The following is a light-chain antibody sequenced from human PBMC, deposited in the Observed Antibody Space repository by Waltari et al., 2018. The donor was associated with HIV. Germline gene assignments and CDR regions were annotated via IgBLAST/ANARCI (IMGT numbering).Light chain of an antibody. Sequence: QSVLTQPPSVSGAPGQRVSISCTGSSSNLGAGFDAQWYQQLPGAAPRLLIYDNNNGPSGVPGRFSGSRSGTSASLAITGLQADDEADYYCQSFDSGLTAVVFGGGTKLTVL. V-gene: IGLV1-40*01. CDR3: QSFDSGLTAVV. CDR2: DNN. J-gene: IGLJ2*01. CDR1: SSNLGAGFD.